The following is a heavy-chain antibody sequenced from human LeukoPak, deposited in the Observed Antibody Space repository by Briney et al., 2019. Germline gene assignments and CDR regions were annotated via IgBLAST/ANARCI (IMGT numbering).Heavy chain of an antibody. V-gene: IGHV3-33*01. CDR3: ARVDGLRSSGWYTTGEGVDY. CDR2: IWNDGSNK. D-gene: IGHD6-19*01. J-gene: IGHJ4*02. CDR1: GFTFSSYG. Sequence: PGRSLRLSCAASGFTFSSYGMHWVRQAPGKGLEWVALIWNDGSNKYYADSVKGRFTISRDNSKNTLYLQMVSLRAEDTAVYYCARVDGLRSSGWYTTGEGVDYWGQGTLVTVSS.